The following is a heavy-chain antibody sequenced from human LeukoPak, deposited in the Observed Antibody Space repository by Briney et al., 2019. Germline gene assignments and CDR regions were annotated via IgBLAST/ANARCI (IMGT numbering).Heavy chain of an antibody. D-gene: IGHD3-16*02. Sequence: SETLSLTCAVSGYSISSGYYWGWIRQPPGKGLEWIGSIYHSGSTYYNPSLKSRVTISVDTSKNQFSLKLSSVTAADTAVYYCARRDWAQYEYVWGSYRDPRRYFDYWGQGTLVTVSS. J-gene: IGHJ4*02. CDR3: ARRDWAQYEYVWGSYRDPRRYFDY. CDR2: IYHSGST. CDR1: GYSISSGYY. V-gene: IGHV4-38-2*01.